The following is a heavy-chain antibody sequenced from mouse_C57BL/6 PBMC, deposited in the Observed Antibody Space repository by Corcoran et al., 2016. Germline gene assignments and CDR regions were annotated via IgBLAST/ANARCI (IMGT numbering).Heavy chain of an antibody. J-gene: IGHJ3*01. V-gene: IGHV1-80*01. CDR3: ARSGLYDGYSWFAY. Sequence: QVQLQQSGAELVKPGASVKISCKASGYAFSSYWMNWVKQRPGKGLEWIGQIYPGDGDTNYNGKFKGKATLTADKSSSTAYMQLSSLTSEDSAVYFCARSGLYDGYSWFAYWGQGTLVTVSA. CDR1: GYAFSSYW. CDR2: IYPGDGDT. D-gene: IGHD2-3*01.